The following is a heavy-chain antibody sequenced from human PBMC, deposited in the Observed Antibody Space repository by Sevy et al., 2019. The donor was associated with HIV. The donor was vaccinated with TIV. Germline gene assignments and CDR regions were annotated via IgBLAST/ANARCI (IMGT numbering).Heavy chain of an antibody. J-gene: IGHJ4*02. CDR1: GFTFSNAW. Sequence: GGSLRLSCAASGFTFSNAWMSWVRQAPGKGLEWVGRIKSNIDGTKGELAAPVQGRITISRDDSRNTLYLQMNSLETEDTGVYYCVTGLGKSDFDYWGQGTLVTVSS. V-gene: IGHV3-15*01. CDR2: IKSNIDGTKG. CDR3: VTGLGKSDFDY. D-gene: IGHD3-9*01.